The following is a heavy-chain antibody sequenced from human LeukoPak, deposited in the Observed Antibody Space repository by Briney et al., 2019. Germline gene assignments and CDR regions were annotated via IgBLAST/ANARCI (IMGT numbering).Heavy chain of an antibody. J-gene: IGHJ4*02. CDR2: IKSKAEGETT. Sequence: GGSLRLSCAVSGFTFSNAWMNWVRQAPGKGLEWVGHIKSKAEGETTDYAAPVKGRFTISRDDSKNTLYLQMNSLKTEDTAVYYCATVRGVLDYWGQGTLVTVSS. V-gene: IGHV3-15*01. CDR3: ATVRGVLDY. CDR1: GFTFSNAW. D-gene: IGHD3-10*01.